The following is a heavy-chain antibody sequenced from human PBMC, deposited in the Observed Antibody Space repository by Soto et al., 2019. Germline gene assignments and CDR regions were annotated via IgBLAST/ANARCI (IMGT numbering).Heavy chain of an antibody. CDR1: GFTFSSYG. CDR3: AKDSGGDGGVAFDV. Sequence: PGGSLRLSCAASGFTFSSYGMHWVRQAPGKGLEWVAVISQDGRNKYYADSVKGRFTISRDNSKNTLNLQMNSLRAEDTAVLYCAKDSGGDGGVAFDVWGQGIMVTVSS. D-gene: IGHD2-21*02. V-gene: IGHV3-30*18. CDR2: ISQDGRNK. J-gene: IGHJ3*01.